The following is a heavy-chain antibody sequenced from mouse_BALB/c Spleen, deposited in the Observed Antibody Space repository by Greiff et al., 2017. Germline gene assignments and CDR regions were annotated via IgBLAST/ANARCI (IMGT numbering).Heavy chain of an antibody. CDR3: ASWVITTRAWFAY. Sequence: EVQLQQSGAELVKPGASVKLSCTASGFNIKDTYMHWVKQRPEQGLEWIGRIDPANGNTKYDPKFQGKATITADTSSNTAYLQLSSLTSEDTAVYYCASWVITTRAWFAYWGQGTLVTVSA. CDR2: IDPANGNT. V-gene: IGHV14-3*02. D-gene: IGHD2-4*01. CDR1: GFNIKDTY. J-gene: IGHJ3*01.